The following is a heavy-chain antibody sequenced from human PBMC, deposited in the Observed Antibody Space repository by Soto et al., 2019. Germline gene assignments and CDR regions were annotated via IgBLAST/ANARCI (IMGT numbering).Heavy chain of an antibody. CDR2: ITPNAGTR. Sequence: QVQLVQCGAEVKKPGASVKVSCKASGYTLNAYYLHWVRQAPGQGLEWMGWITPNAGTRNYAQKFQGRVTLTRDTSINTAFMELSSLRSDDTAVYYCTRSETTTLPNFVYWGQGTLVAVPS. V-gene: IGHV1-2*02. CDR3: TRSETTTLPNFVY. J-gene: IGHJ4*02. D-gene: IGHD4-4*01. CDR1: GYTLNAYY.